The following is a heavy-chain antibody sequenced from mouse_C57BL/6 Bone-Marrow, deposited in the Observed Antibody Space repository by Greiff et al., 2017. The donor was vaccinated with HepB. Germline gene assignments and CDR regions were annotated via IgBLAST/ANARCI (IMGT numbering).Heavy chain of an antibody. D-gene: IGHD1-1*01. CDR3: ARGTTVVATDWYFDV. J-gene: IGHJ1*03. V-gene: IGHV1-55*01. CDR2: IYPGSGST. Sequence: QVQLQQPGAELVKPGASVKMSCKASGYTFTSYWITWVKQRPGQGLEWIGDIYPGSGSTNYNEKFKSKATLTVDTSSSTAYMQFSSLTSEDSAIYYCARGTTVVATDWYFDVWGTGTTVTVSS. CDR1: GYTFTSYW.